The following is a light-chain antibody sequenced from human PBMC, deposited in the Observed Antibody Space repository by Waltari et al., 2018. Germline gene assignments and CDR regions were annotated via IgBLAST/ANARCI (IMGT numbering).Light chain of an antibody. J-gene: IGLJ1*01. CDR2: DVS. Sequence: QSPLPQPASVSGSPGQAITLPCTETSHHICTYDYLCSYQHPPGNAPNLLIYDVSNRPSGVSSRSSGSKSGNTASQAISGLQTEDEADYYCSSFTRSGTPLYVFGTGTKVTVL. CDR1: SHHICTYDY. V-gene: IGLV2-14*03. CDR3: SSFTRSGTPLYV.